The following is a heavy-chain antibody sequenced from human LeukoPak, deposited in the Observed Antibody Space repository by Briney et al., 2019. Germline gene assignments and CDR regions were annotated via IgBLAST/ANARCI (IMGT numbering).Heavy chain of an antibody. V-gene: IGHV1-69*01. CDR1: GGSFSSYA. Sequence: SLKVSCKASGGSFSSYAISWVRQAPGQGLEWMGGIIPIFGTANYAQKWQGRVTINADEWPSTAYMEPSSLRSEDTAVYSCASVSGYSYGFLVRAFDIWGQGTMVTVSS. D-gene: IGHD5-18*01. CDR3: ASVSGYSYGFLVRAFDI. CDR2: IIPIFGTA. J-gene: IGHJ3*02.